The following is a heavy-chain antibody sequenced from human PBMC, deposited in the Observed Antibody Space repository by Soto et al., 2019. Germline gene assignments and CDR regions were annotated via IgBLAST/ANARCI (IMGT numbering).Heavy chain of an antibody. CDR2: IYYTGST. D-gene: IGHD6-6*01. J-gene: IGHJ4*02. Sequence: SETLSLTCTGYGGSVNSDNFYWSWIRQPPGRGLEWIGYIYYTGSTSYNPSLKSRVTISIDTSRNQFSLKLSSVTAADTAVYYCAREFSNSPEAFDSWGQGSLVTVSS. V-gene: IGHV4-61*01. CDR3: AREFSNSPEAFDS. CDR1: GGSVNSDNFY.